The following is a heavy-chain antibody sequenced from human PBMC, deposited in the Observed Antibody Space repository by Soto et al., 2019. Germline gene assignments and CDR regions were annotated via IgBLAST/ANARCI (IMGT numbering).Heavy chain of an antibody. D-gene: IGHD3-10*01. CDR3: ARGSVSTYGSGSPPDY. Sequence: GASVKVSCKASGYTFTSYDINWVRQATGQGPEWMGWMNPNSGSTGYAQKFQGRVTMTRNTSISTAYMELSSLRSEDTAVYYCARGSVSTYGSGSPPDYWGQGTLVTVSS. J-gene: IGHJ4*02. CDR1: GYTFTSYD. CDR2: MNPNSGST. V-gene: IGHV1-8*01.